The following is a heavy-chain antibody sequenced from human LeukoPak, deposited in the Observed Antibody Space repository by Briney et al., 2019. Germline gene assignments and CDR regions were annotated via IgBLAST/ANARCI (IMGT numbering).Heavy chain of an antibody. D-gene: IGHD3-22*01. CDR1: GGSISSSNW. J-gene: IGHJ5*02. Sequence: TSGTLSLTCAVSGGSISSSNWWSWVRQPPGKGLEWIGEINHSGSTNHNPSLKSRVTISVDTSKNQFSLKLSSVTAADTAVYYCARASGYEPLWFDPWGQGTLVTVSS. CDR2: INHSGST. V-gene: IGHV4-4*02. CDR3: ARASGYEPLWFDP.